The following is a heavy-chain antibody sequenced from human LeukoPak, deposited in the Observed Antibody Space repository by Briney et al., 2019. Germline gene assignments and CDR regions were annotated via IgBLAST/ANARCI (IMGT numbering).Heavy chain of an antibody. J-gene: IGHJ4*02. V-gene: IGHV4-4*02. Sequence: SGTLSLTCAVSGGSISRNNWWSWIRQSPGKGLEWIGEIFHSGITNYNPSLKGRVTISVDRSKNQFSLKLSSVTAADTAVYYCARHSPVGIFYFDYWGQGTLVTVSS. CDR2: IFHSGIT. CDR3: ARHSPVGIFYFDY. CDR1: GGSISRNNW. D-gene: IGHD1-26*01.